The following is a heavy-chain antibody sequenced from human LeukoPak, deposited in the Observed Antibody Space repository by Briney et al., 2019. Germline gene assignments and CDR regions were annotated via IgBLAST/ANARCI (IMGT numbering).Heavy chain of an antibody. D-gene: IGHD2-15*01. Sequence: PSETLSLTCAVYGGSFSGYYWSWIRQPPGKGLEWIGEINHSGSTNYNPSLKSRVTISVDTSKNQFSLKLSSVTAADTAVYYCARSVAANGSYWGQGTLVTVSS. V-gene: IGHV4-34*01. CDR1: GGSFSGYY. CDR3: ARSVAANGSY. CDR2: INHSGST. J-gene: IGHJ4*02.